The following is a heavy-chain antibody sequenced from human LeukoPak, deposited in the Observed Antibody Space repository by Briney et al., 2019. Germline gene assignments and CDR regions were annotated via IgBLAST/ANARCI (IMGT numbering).Heavy chain of an antibody. Sequence: SETLSLTCTVSGYSISSGYYWGWIRQPPGKGLEWIGSIYYSGSTYYNPSLKSRVTISVDTSKNQFSLKLSSVTAADTAVYYCARVYSSGWFWGQGTLVTVSS. CDR2: IYYSGST. CDR1: GYSISSGYY. V-gene: IGHV4-38-2*02. CDR3: ARVYSSGWF. D-gene: IGHD6-19*01. J-gene: IGHJ4*02.